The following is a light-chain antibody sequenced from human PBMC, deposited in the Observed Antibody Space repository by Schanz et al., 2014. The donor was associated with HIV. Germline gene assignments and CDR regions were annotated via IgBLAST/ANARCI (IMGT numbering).Light chain of an antibody. J-gene: IGKJ1*01. CDR1: QSVSSY. Sequence: EIVLTQSPATLSLSPGERATLSCRASQSVSSYLAWYQQKPGQAPRLLIYDASNRAPGIPARFSGSGSGTDFTLTISSLEPEDVAVYYCQQYGGSPWTFGQGTKVEIK. V-gene: IGKV3-11*01. CDR3: QQYGGSPWT. CDR2: DAS.